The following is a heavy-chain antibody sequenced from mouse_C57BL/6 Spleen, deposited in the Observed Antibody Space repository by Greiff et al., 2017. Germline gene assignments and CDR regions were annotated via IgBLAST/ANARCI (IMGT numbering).Heavy chain of an antibody. CDR2: INYDGSST. J-gene: IGHJ2*01. V-gene: IGHV5-16*01. D-gene: IGHD2-3*01. CDR3: ARESGDGYFGSYYFDY. CDR1: GFTFSDYY. Sequence: EVKLVESEGGLVQPGSSMKLSCTASGFTFSDYYMAWVRQVPEKGLEWVANINYDGSSTYYLDSLKGRFIISRDNAKNILYLQMSSLKSEDTATYYCARESGDGYFGSYYFDYWGQGTTLTVSS.